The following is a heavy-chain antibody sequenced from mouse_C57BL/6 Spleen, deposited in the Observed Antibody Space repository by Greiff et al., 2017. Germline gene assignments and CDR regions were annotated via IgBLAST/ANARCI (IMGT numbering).Heavy chain of an antibody. Sequence: QFQLQQSGAELARPGASVKLSCKASGYTFTSYGISWVKQRTGQGLEWIGEIYPRSGNTYYNEKFKGKATLTADKSSSTAYMELRSLTSEDSAVYFCARGDDGYPAWFAYWGQGTLVTVSA. CDR3: ARGDDGYPAWFAY. CDR1: GYTFTSYG. CDR2: IYPRSGNT. D-gene: IGHD2-3*01. V-gene: IGHV1-81*01. J-gene: IGHJ3*01.